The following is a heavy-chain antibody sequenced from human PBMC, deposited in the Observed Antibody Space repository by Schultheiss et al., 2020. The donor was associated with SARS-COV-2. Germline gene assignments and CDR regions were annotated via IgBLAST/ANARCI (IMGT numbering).Heavy chain of an antibody. J-gene: IGHJ4*02. CDR2: INPNSGGT. D-gene: IGHD3-3*01. CDR1: GYTFTGYY. CDR3: ARGSLYDFWSGRNDVYFDY. Sequence: ASVKVSCKASGYTFTGYYMHWVRQAPGQGLEWMGWINPNSGGTNYAQKFQGRVTMTRDTSISTAYMELSRLRSDDTAVYYCARGSLYDFWSGRNDVYFDYWGQGTLVTVSS. V-gene: IGHV1-2*02.